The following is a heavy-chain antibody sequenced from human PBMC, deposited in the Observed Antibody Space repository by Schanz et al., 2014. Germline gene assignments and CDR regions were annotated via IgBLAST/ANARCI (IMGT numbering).Heavy chain of an antibody. V-gene: IGHV4-31*03. Sequence: QVQLQESGPGLVKPSQTLSLSCTVSGGSVSSGRYYWSWIRQFPGKGLELIGYVLYSGSTHYNPSLKSRVTIAVDKPKKQFSLKVTSMTAADTAVYYCARDSLRGATGGYGMDVWGQGTTVTVSS. CDR1: GGSVSSGRYY. J-gene: IGHJ6*02. CDR3: ARDSLRGATGGYGMDV. CDR2: VLYSGST. D-gene: IGHD2-8*02.